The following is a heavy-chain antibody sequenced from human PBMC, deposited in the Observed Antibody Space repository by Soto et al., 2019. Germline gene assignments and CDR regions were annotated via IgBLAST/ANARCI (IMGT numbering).Heavy chain of an antibody. CDR2: ISYDGSTK. CDR1: GFTFSSYA. V-gene: IGHV3-30-3*01. J-gene: IGHJ6*02. CDR3: ARGRHGMDV. Sequence: QVQLVESGGGVVQPGRSLRLSCAASGFTFSSYAIHWVRQAPGKGLEWVAVISYDGSTKDYADSVKGRFTISGDHSKNTLYLQMNSLRPADTAVYYCARGRHGMDVWGHGTTVTVSS.